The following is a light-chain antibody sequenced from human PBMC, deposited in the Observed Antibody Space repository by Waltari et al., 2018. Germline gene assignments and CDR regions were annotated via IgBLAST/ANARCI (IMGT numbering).Light chain of an antibody. CDR3: QHYLRLPAT. J-gene: IGKJ1*01. Sequence: DIVLTQSPGTLSSSPGARATLSCRASQSVSRALAWYQQKPGKAPRLLIYGASNRATGIPDRFSGSGSGTDFSLTISSLEPEDFAVYYCQHYLRLPATFGQGTKVEIK. CDR1: QSVSRA. CDR2: GAS. V-gene: IGKV3-20*01.